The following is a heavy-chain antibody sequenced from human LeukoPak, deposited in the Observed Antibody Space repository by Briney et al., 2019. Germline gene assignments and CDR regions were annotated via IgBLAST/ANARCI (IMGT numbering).Heavy chain of an antibody. J-gene: IGHJ3*01. CDR3: ARGSSHYGYDAFDV. Sequence: GGSLRLSCAASGFTFSSYGMHWVRQAPGKGLEWVAVIWYDGSNKYYADSVKGRFTISRDNSKNTLYLQMNSLRAEDTAVYYCARGSSHYGYDAFDVWGQGTMVTVSP. D-gene: IGHD5-18*01. CDR2: IWYDGSNK. CDR1: GFTFSSYG. V-gene: IGHV3-33*01.